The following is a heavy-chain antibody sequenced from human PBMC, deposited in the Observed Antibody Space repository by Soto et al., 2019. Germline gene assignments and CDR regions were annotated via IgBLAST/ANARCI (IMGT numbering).Heavy chain of an antibody. CDR3: ARMVGGYSGYDRYETDPYYFDY. Sequence: EVQLVQSGAEVKKPGESLKISCKGSGYSFTSYWIGWVRQMPGKGLEWMGIIYPGDSDTRYSPSFQGQVTISADKSISTAYLQWSSLKASDTAMYYCARMVGGYSGYDRYETDPYYFDYWGQGTLVTVSS. CDR2: IYPGDSDT. J-gene: IGHJ4*02. V-gene: IGHV5-51*03. CDR1: GYSFTSYW. D-gene: IGHD5-12*01.